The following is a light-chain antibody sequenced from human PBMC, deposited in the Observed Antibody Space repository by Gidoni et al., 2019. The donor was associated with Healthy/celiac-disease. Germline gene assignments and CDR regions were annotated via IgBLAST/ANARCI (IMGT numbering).Light chain of an antibody. CDR3: MQALQTPT. Sequence: DIVMTQSPLSLPVTPGEPASISCRSSQSLLHSNGYNYLDWYLQKPGQSPQLLIYLGSYRASGFPDRFSGSGSGTDFPLKISRVEADDVGVYYCMQALQTPTFGPGTKVEIK. V-gene: IGKV2-28*01. CDR2: LGS. CDR1: QSLLHSNGYNY. J-gene: IGKJ1*01.